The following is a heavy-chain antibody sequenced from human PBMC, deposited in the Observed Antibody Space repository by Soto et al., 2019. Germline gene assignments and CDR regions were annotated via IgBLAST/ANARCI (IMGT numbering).Heavy chain of an antibody. D-gene: IGHD3-10*01. J-gene: IGHJ4*02. CDR3: ARVTYGSGSYEIDY. Sequence: QVQLQESGPGLVKPSQTLSLTCTVSGGSISSDEYYWSWLHQPPGKGLEWIGYIYYTGNTYYNPSLRSRLTISLDTSENQFSLKMSSVTAADTAVYYCARVTYGSGSYEIDYWGQGILVTVSS. CDR2: IYYTGNT. CDR1: GGSISSDEYY. V-gene: IGHV4-30-4*01.